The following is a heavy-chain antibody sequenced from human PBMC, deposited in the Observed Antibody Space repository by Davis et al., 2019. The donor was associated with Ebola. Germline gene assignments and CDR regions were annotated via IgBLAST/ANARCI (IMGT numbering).Heavy chain of an antibody. CDR3: ARSPEDSTGWNDWFDP. J-gene: IGHJ5*02. V-gene: IGHV1-8*01. Sequence: ASVKVSCKASGYTFTNYAVTWVRRAPGQGLEWMGWMNPYSGNTGYVEKFQGRVTMTRDPSINTAYMELSSLNFDDTAVYYCARSPEDSTGWNDWFDPWGQGTLVTVSS. CDR1: GYTFTNYA. D-gene: IGHD6-19*01. CDR2: MNPYSGNT.